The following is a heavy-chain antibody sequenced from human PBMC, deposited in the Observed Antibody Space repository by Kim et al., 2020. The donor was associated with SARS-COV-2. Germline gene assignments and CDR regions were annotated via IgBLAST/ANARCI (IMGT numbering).Heavy chain of an antibody. CDR1: GGSISSYY. J-gene: IGHJ5*02. D-gene: IGHD6-13*01. Sequence: SETLSLTCTVSGGSISSYYWSWIRQPPGKGLEWIGYIYYSGSTNYNPSLKSRVTISVDTSKNQFSLKLSSVTAADTAVYYCARLSSGSWYNWFDPWGQGTLFTVSS. CDR2: IYYSGST. CDR3: ARLSSGSWYNWFDP. V-gene: IGHV4-59*13.